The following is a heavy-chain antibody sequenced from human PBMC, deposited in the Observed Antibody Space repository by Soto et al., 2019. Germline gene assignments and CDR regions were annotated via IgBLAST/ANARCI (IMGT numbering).Heavy chain of an antibody. CDR2: ISGTGGST. CDR3: AKEGSDWYRTNWFDP. Sequence: EVQLLESGGGLIQRGGSLRLSCAASGFTFSSYAMSWVRQAPGKGLEWVSAISGTGGSTYYADSVKGRFTISRDNSKNTLYLQMNNLRAEDTAVYYCAKEGSDWYRTNWFDPWGQGTVVTVPS. J-gene: IGHJ5*02. CDR1: GFTFSSYA. V-gene: IGHV3-23*01. D-gene: IGHD6-19*01.